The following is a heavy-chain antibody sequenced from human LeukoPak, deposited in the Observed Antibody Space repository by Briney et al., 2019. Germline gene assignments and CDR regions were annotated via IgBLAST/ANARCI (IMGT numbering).Heavy chain of an antibody. D-gene: IGHD6-6*01. CDR1: GFTFSGYS. CDR3: AREFSSSSLLG. Sequence: GGSPRLSCATSGFTFSGYSMNWVRQAPGKGLEWISYISSSSINIHYGDSVKGRFTISRDNAKNTLYLQMNSLRAEDTAVYYCAREFSSSSLLGWGQGTLVTVSS. J-gene: IGHJ4*02. V-gene: IGHV3-48*04. CDR2: ISSSSINI.